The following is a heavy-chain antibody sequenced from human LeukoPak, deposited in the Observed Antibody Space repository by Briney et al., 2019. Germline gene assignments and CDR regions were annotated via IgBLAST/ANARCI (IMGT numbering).Heavy chain of an antibody. CDR2: IRYDGSNK. J-gene: IGHJ4*02. CDR3: AKIQGYFDY. CDR1: GFSFSTYG. Sequence: PGGSLRLSCAASGFSFSTYGMHWVRQAPGKGLEWVTFIRYDGSNKHYADSVKGRFTISRDNPRNTLYLQLNSLRAEDTAVYYCAKIQGYFDYWGQGALVTVSS. V-gene: IGHV3-30*02.